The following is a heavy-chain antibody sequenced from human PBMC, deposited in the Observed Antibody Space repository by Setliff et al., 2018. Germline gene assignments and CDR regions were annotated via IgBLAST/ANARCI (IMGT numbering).Heavy chain of an antibody. CDR1: GYTFTSYD. CDR3: ARRGERFFNWFDP. CDR2: MNPNSGNT. Sequence: ASVKVSCKASGYTFTSYDINWVRQATGQGLEWMGWMNPNSGNTGYAQKFQGRVTITRNTSISTAYMELSSLRSEDTAVYYCARRGERFFNWFDPWGQGTLVTVSS. J-gene: IGHJ5*02. V-gene: IGHV1-8*03. D-gene: IGHD2-21*01.